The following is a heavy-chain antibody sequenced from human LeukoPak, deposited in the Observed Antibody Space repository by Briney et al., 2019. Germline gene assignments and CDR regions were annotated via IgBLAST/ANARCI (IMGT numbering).Heavy chain of an antibody. CDR1: GYTFTNYG. CDR3: ARPIQVGATFFDY. V-gene: IGHV1-18*01. CDR2: ISAYNGNT. J-gene: IGHJ4*02. Sequence: ASVTVSCTASGYTFTNYGISWVRQAPGQGLEWMGWISAYNGNTNYAQKLQGRVTMTTDTSTTTAYMELRSLRSDDTAVYYCARPIQVGATFFDYWGQGTLVTVSS. D-gene: IGHD1-26*01.